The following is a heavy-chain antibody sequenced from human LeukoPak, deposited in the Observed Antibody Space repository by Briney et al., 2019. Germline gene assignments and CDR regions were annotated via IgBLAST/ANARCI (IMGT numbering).Heavy chain of an antibody. CDR3: AGQDIVVVTAATRAFDI. D-gene: IGHD2-15*01. Sequence: PGESLKISCKGSGYRFTNYWIGWVRQMPGKGLEWMGIIYPGDSDTRYSPSFQGQVTISADKSISTAYLQWSSLKASDTAMYYCAGQDIVVVTAATRAFDIWGQGTMVTVSS. CDR2: IYPGDSDT. V-gene: IGHV5-51*01. CDR1: GYRFTNYW. J-gene: IGHJ3*02.